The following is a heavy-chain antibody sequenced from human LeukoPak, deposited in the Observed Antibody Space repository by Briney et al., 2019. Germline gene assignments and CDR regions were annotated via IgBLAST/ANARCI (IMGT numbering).Heavy chain of an antibody. CDR2: ISSSSSYI. D-gene: IGHD3-3*01. V-gene: IGHV3-21*01. CDR1: GFTFSSYS. J-gene: IGHJ4*02. CDR3: ASSKRWSGYYLSAGDY. Sequence: PGGSLRLSCAASGFTFSSYSMNWVRQAPGKGLEWVSFISSSSSYIYYADSVKGRFTISRDNAKNSLYLQMNSLRAEDTAVYYCASSKRWSGYYLSAGDYWGQGTLVTVSS.